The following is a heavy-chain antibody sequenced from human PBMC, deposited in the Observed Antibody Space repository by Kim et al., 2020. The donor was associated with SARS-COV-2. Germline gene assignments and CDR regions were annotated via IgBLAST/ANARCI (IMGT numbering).Heavy chain of an antibody. D-gene: IGHD3-10*01. CDR1: GGSISSSSYY. J-gene: IGHJ2*01. CDR3: ARQRITILRGGQPDYWCFDL. Sequence: SETLSLTCTVSGGSISSSSYYWDWIRQPPGKGLEWVASIYYSGSTYYNPSLKSRVTISVDTSKNQFSLKLSSVTAADTAVYYCARQRITILRGGQPDYWCFDLWGRSTLVTVSS. V-gene: IGHV4-39*01. CDR2: IYYSGST.